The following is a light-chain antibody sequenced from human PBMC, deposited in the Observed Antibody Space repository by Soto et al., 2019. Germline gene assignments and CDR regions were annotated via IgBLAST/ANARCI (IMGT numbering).Light chain of an antibody. CDR1: KSISNY. CDR3: QQSFSTLS. CDR2: AAS. Sequence: DIQMNQSPSSLSASVGDRVTITCRASKSISNYLNWYQQKPGKAPKLLIYAASSLQSGVPSRLSGSGSGTDFTLAISSLQPEDFATYYCQQSFSTLSFGGGTKVEIK. J-gene: IGKJ4*01. V-gene: IGKV1-39*01.